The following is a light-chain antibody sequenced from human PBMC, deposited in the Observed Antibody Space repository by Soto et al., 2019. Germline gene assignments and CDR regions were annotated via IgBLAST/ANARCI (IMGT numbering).Light chain of an antibody. CDR1: QSVRSN. J-gene: IGKJ1*01. V-gene: IGKV3-15*01. CDR3: QQYHSWPA. Sequence: PGERATLSCRASQSVRSNYLAWYQQKPGRAPRLLIYGSATRATGIPARFSGSGSGTEFTLTISSLQSEDSAVYYCQQYHSWPAFGQGTKVDIK. CDR2: GSA.